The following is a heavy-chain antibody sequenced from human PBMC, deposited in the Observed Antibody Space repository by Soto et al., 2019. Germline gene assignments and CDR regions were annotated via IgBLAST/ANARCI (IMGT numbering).Heavy chain of an antibody. CDR2: ISYDGSNK. Sequence: PGGSLRLSCAASGFTFSSYGMHWVRQAPGKGLEWVAVISYDGSNKYYADSVKGRFTISRDNSKNTLYLQMNSLRAEDTAVYYCAKSGSGYYSWIDYWGQGTLVTVS. CDR1: GFTFSSYG. J-gene: IGHJ4*02. D-gene: IGHD3-22*01. V-gene: IGHV3-30*18. CDR3: AKSGSGYYSWIDY.